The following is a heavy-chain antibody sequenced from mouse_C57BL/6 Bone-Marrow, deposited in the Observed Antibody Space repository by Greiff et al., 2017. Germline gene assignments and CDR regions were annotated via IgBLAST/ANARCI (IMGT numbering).Heavy chain of an antibody. Sequence: EVKVVESGGGLVKPGGSLKLSCAASGFTFSDYGMHWVRQAPEKGLEWVAYISSGSSTIYYADTVKGRFTISRDNAKNTLFLQMTSLRSEDTAMYYCAIYGYDKGYYFDYWGQGTTLTVSS. CDR3: AIYGYDKGYYFDY. V-gene: IGHV5-17*01. CDR1: GFTFSDYG. CDR2: ISSGSSTI. D-gene: IGHD2-2*01. J-gene: IGHJ2*01.